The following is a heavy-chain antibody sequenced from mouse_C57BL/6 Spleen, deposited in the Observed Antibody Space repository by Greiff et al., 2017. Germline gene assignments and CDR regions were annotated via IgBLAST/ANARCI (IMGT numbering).Heavy chain of an antibody. CDR2: IYPRSGNT. D-gene: IGHD1-1*01. CDR3: ARWRDFTTVVATLRN. Sequence: VQLQQSGAELARPGASVKLSCKASGYTFTSYGISWVKQRTGQGLEWIGEIYPRSGNTYYNEKFKGKATLTADKSSSTAYMELRSLTSEDSAVYICARWRDFTTVVATLRNWGQGTLVTVSA. V-gene: IGHV1-81*01. J-gene: IGHJ3*01. CDR1: GYTFTSYG.